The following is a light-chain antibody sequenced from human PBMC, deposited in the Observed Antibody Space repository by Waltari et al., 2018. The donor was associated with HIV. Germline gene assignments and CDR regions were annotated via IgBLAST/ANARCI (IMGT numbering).Light chain of an antibody. Sequence: EVVLTQSPATLSLSPGERATLSCRASQRLSRFLAWYQQKPGQAPRLLIYDASNRATGIPGRFSGSGSGTDFTLTINSLEPEDFAVYYGQQRSNGAPLTFGGGTKVEIK. CDR1: QRLSRF. J-gene: IGKJ4*01. CDR3: QQRSNGAPLT. CDR2: DAS. V-gene: IGKV3-11*01.